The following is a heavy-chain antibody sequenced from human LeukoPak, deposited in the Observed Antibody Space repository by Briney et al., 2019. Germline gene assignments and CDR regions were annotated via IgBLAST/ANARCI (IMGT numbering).Heavy chain of an antibody. Sequence: GGSLRLSCAASGLTFNSYWMHWVRQVAGKGLVWVARINGDASNTTYADSVKGRLTISRDNAKNTLYLQMNSLRAEDTAVYYCARDSGTTGEVKFDPWGQGTLVTVSS. CDR2: INGDASNT. CDR1: GLTFNSYW. J-gene: IGHJ5*02. CDR3: ARDSGTTGEVKFDP. D-gene: IGHD3-10*01. V-gene: IGHV3-74*03.